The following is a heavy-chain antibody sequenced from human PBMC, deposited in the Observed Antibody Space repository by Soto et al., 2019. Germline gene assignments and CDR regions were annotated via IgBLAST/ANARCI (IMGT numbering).Heavy chain of an antibody. D-gene: IGHD3-3*01. J-gene: IGHJ4*02. CDR3: AGGITIFGVVSYYFDY. V-gene: IGHV1-18*01. CDR2: ISAYNGNT. Sequence: ASVKVSCKASVYTFTSYGISWVRQAPGQGLEWMGWISAYNGNTNYAQKLQGRVTITADESTSTAYMELSSLRSEDTAVYYCAGGITIFGVVSYYFDYWGQGTLVTVSS. CDR1: VYTFTSYG.